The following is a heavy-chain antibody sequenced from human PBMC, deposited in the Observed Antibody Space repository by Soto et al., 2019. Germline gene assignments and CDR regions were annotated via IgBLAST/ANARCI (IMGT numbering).Heavy chain of an antibody. Sequence: GGSLRLSCAASGLTFSSYSMNWVRQAPGKGLEWVSYISSSSSTIYYADSVKGRFTISRDNAKNSLYLQMNSLRAEDTAVYYCAKVERDIVVVVAAYYMDVWGKGTTVTVSS. CDR3: AKVERDIVVVVAAYYMDV. CDR2: ISSSSSTI. CDR1: GLTFSSYS. V-gene: IGHV3-48*01. J-gene: IGHJ6*03. D-gene: IGHD2-15*01.